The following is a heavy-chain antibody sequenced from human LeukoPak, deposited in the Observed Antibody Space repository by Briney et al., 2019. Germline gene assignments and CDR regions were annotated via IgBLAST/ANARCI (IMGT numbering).Heavy chain of an antibody. CDR1: GGSISSGDYY. CDR2: IYYSGST. D-gene: IGHD2-2*01. Sequence: SQTLSLTCTVSGGSISSGDYYWSWIRQPPGKGLEWIGYIYYSGSTYYNPSLKSRVTISVDTSKNQFSLKLSSVTAADTAVYYCARDLGYQLLLGWFDPWGQGTLVTVSS. V-gene: IGHV4-30-4*08. J-gene: IGHJ5*02. CDR3: ARDLGYQLLLGWFDP.